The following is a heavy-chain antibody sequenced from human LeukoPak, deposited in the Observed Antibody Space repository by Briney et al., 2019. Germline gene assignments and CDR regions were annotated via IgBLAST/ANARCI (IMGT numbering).Heavy chain of an antibody. V-gene: IGHV1-2*02. Sequence: ASVKVSCKASGYTFTGYYMHWVRQAPGQGLEWMGWINPNSGGTNYAQKFQGRVTMTRDTSISTAYMELSRLRSDDTAVYYCARHAARTMPNWFDPWGQGTLVTVSS. D-gene: IGHD2-2*01. CDR3: ARHAARTMPNWFDP. CDR2: INPNSGGT. CDR1: GYTFTGYY. J-gene: IGHJ5*02.